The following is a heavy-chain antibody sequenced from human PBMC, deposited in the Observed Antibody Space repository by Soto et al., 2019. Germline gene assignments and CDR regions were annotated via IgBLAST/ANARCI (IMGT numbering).Heavy chain of an antibody. J-gene: IGHJ5*02. CDR2: INHSGST. CDR1: GGSFSGYY. CDR3: ARESRLWFSNWFDP. V-gene: IGHV4-34*01. D-gene: IGHD3-10*01. Sequence: SETLSLTCAVYGGSFSGYYWSWIRQPPGKGLEWIGEINHSGSTNYNPSLKSRDTISVDTSKNQFSMKLSSVTAADTAVYYCARESRLWFSNWFDPWGQGTLVTVS.